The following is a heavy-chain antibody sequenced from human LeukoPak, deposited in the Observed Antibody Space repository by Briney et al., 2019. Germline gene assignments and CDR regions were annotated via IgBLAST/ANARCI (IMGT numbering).Heavy chain of an antibody. Sequence: GSVKVSCKASGYTFTGYYMHWVRQAPGQGLEWMGWINPNSGGTNYAQKFQGRVTMTRDTSISTAYMELSGLRSDDTAVYYCARARYDSSGRFDYWGQGTLVTVSS. CDR3: ARARYDSSGRFDY. CDR1: GYTFTGYY. J-gene: IGHJ4*02. D-gene: IGHD3-22*01. CDR2: INPNSGGT. V-gene: IGHV1-2*02.